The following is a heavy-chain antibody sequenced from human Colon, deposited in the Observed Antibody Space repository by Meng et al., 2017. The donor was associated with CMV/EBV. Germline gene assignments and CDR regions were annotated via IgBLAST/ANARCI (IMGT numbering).Heavy chain of an antibody. Sequence: GESLKISCEASGFNFSASNMNWVRRAPGKGLERVSSITSGPSYVYYADSVKGRFTISRDNTKNSLYLQMNSLGAEDTAVYYCATDRGIIPSRPGAFDIWGQGAKVTVSS. V-gene: IGHV3-21*01. CDR2: ITSGPSYV. CDR1: GFNFSASN. CDR3: ATDRGIIPSRPGAFDI. D-gene: IGHD6-6*01. J-gene: IGHJ3*02.